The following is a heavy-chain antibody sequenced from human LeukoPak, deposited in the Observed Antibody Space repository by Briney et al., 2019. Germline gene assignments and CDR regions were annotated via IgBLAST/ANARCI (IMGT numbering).Heavy chain of an antibody. Sequence: GGSLRLSCVASGFTLRSYVMNWVRQTPGKGLEWVSSISGSGDSTFYADSVKGRFSISRDNSKNTLYLQMNSLRADDTAVYYCARDRGVLVPAVTGYFDYWGQGNLVTVS. CDR1: GFTLRSYV. CDR3: ARDRGVLVPAVTGYFDY. D-gene: IGHD2-2*01. J-gene: IGHJ4*02. CDR2: ISGSGDST. V-gene: IGHV3-23*01.